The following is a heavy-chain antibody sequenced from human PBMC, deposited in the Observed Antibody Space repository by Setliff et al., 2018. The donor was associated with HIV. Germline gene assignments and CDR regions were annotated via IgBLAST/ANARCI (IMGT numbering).Heavy chain of an antibody. CDR1: GGSFSDYY. Sequence: SETLSLTCAVYGGSFSDYYWSWIRQPPGKGLEWIGEINHRGSTNYNPSLKSRVTISVDTSKNQFSLKLSSVTAADTAVYYCAVRGRPYYYGSGSYYYFDYWGQGTLVTVSS. D-gene: IGHD3-10*01. V-gene: IGHV4-34*01. J-gene: IGHJ4*02. CDR2: INHRGST. CDR3: AVRGRPYYYGSGSYYYFDY.